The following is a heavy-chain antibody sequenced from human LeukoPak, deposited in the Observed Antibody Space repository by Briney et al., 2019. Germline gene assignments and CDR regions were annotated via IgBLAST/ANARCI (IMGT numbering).Heavy chain of an antibody. J-gene: IGHJ4*02. CDR2: IYSGDST. CDR3: ARDEPSPDSTDLDY. V-gene: IGHV3-66*01. CDR1: GFTVSSNS. Sequence: PGGSLRLSCAASGFTVSSNSMTWVRQAPGKGLEWVSVIYSGDSTYYADSVKGRFTISRDNSKNTLYLQMNSLRAEDTAVYYCARDEPSPDSTDLDYWGQGTLVTVSS. D-gene: IGHD2/OR15-2a*01.